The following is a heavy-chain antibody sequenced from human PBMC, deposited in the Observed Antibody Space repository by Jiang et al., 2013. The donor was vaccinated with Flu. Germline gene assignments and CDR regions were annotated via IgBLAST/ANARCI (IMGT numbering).Heavy chain of an antibody. Sequence: GAEVKKPGESLKISCKGSGYSFINYWIGWVRQMPGKGLELMGIIYPGDSDTRYSPSFQGQVTISADKSINAAYLQWSTLKASDTAMYYCARLLDPVMVTTAFNYWGQGTLVTVSS. D-gene: IGHD2-21*02. CDR1: GYSFINYW. V-gene: IGHV5-51*01. CDR2: IYPGDSDT. CDR3: ARLLDPVMVTTAFNY. J-gene: IGHJ4*02.